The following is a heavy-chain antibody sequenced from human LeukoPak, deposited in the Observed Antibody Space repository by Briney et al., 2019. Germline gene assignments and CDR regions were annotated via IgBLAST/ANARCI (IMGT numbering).Heavy chain of an antibody. Sequence: SQTLSLTCSVSGVSITSGGCFWNWIRQHPGKGLEWIGYIYSSGITYYNPSLKSRLMISVDTSLNQFSLNLRSVTAADTAVYYCARGGGSHRPLDYSGQGTLVTVSS. D-gene: IGHD3-10*01. J-gene: IGHJ4*02. CDR3: ARGGGSHRPLDY. V-gene: IGHV4-31*03. CDR2: IYSSGIT. CDR1: GVSITSGGCF.